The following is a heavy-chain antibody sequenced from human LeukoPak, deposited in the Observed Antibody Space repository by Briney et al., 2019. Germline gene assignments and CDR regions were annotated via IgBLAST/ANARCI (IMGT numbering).Heavy chain of an antibody. CDR2: INSDGSRT. Sequence: GGSLRLSCAASGFTFSSYWMHWVRQAPGKGLVWVSRINSDGSRTSYADSVKGRFTISRDNSKNTMYLQMNSLRAEDTAVYYCAKSRQCSSTSCYRAGDYWGQGTLVTVSS. J-gene: IGHJ4*02. CDR3: AKSRQCSSTSCYRAGDY. CDR1: GFTFSSYW. D-gene: IGHD2-2*02. V-gene: IGHV3-74*01.